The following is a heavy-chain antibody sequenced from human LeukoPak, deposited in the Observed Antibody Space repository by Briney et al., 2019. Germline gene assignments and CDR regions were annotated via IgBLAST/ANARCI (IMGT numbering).Heavy chain of an antibody. CDR3: ARVRGLGVISPYFDY. Sequence: PSETLSLTCTVSSGSISNTDYYWGWIRQPPGKGLDWIGTIYYSGTTYYSPSLKSRVTISVDTSKNQFSLKLSSVTAADTAVYYCARVRGLGVISPYFDYWGQGTLVTVSS. V-gene: IGHV4-39*01. D-gene: IGHD3-16*02. CDR2: IYYSGTT. J-gene: IGHJ4*02. CDR1: SGSISNTDYY.